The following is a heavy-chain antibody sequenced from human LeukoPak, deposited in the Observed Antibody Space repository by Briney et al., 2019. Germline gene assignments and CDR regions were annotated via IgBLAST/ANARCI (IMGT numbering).Heavy chain of an antibody. CDR3: ARSPLRLLRGAFDI. Sequence: SETLSLTCAVYGGSFSGYYWSWIRRPPGKGLEWIGEINHSGSTNYNPSLKSRVTISVDTSKNQFSLKLSSVTAADTAVYYCARSPLRLLRGAFDIWGQGTMVTVSS. CDR2: INHSGST. V-gene: IGHV4-34*01. J-gene: IGHJ3*02. CDR1: GGSFSGYY. D-gene: IGHD6-25*01.